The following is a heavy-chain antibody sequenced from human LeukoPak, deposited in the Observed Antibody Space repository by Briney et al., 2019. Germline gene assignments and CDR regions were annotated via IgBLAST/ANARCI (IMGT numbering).Heavy chain of an antibody. CDR3: ARVSRWNDWAFEG. CDR2: TRNKANSYTT. D-gene: IGHD1-1*01. J-gene: IGHJ4*02. Sequence: GGSLRLSCVASGFTSSDHYMDWVRQAPGKGLEWVGRTRNKANSYTTKYAASVEGRFTISRDTSKNLLYLQLNSLKTEDTAVYYCARVSRWNDWAFEGWGQGTLVTVSP. V-gene: IGHV3-72*01. CDR1: GFTSSDHY.